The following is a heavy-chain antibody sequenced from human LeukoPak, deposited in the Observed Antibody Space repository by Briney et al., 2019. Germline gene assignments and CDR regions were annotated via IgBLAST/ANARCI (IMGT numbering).Heavy chain of an antibody. V-gene: IGHV3-30*02. CDR2: IQSDGGNK. D-gene: IGHD6-13*01. J-gene: IGHJ4*02. CDR3: ARGSWEFDY. CDR1: GFTFRSYG. Sequence: GGSLRLSCTASGFTFRSYGMHWVRQAPGKGLEWLAFIQSDGGNKYYADSVKGRFTISRDNSKNTLYLQMNSLRAEDTAVYYCARGSWEFDYWGQGTLVTVSS.